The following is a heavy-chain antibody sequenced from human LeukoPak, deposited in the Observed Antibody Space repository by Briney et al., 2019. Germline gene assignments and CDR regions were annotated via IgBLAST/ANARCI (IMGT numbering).Heavy chain of an antibody. CDR2: IYFSGST. D-gene: IGHD1-26*01. J-gene: IGHJ4*02. CDR1: GGSISSNY. Sequence: SETLSLTCTVSGGSISSNYWSWIRQPAGKGLEWIGRIYFSGSTNYNPSLKSRVTMSLDTSKNQFSLKMRSMTAAGTAVYYCARDEGSGSYAWDYWGQGTLVTVSS. V-gene: IGHV4-4*07. CDR3: ARDEGSGSYAWDY.